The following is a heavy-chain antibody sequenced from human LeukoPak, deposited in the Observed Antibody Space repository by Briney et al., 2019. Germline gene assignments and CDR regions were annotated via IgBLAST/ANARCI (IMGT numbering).Heavy chain of an antibody. V-gene: IGHV3-15*01. Sequence: PGGSLRPSCAASGFTFSNAWMSWVRQAPGKGLEWVGRIYSKTDGGTTDYAAPVKGRFTISRDDSKNTLYLQMNSLKTEDTAVYYCTTGFFGVVNDAFDIWGQGTMVTVSS. D-gene: IGHD3-3*01. J-gene: IGHJ3*02. CDR1: GFTFSNAW. CDR2: IYSKTDGGTT. CDR3: TTGFFGVVNDAFDI.